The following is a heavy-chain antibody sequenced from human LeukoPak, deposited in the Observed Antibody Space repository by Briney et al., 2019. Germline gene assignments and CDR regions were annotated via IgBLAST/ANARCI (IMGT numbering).Heavy chain of an antibody. J-gene: IGHJ4*02. V-gene: IGHV1-2*06. CDR3: ASTPIFGVVIPEFAFDY. CDR2: INPNSGGT. CDR1: GYTFTGYY. Sequence: GASVKVSCKASGYTFTGYYMHWVRQAPGQGREWMGRINPNSGGTNYAQKFQGRVTMTRDTSISTAYMELSRLRSDDTAVYYCASTPIFGVVIPEFAFDYWGQGTLVTVSS. D-gene: IGHD3-3*01.